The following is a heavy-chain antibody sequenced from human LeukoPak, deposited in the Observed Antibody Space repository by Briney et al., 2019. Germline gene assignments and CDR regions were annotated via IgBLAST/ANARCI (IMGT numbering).Heavy chain of an antibody. CDR3: ARRNGQDIVPTFRRRYYFDY. D-gene: IGHD5-12*01. J-gene: IGHJ4*02. CDR1: DGSFSGYY. Sequence: PSETLTLTCAVYDGSFSGYYWTWIRQPPGKGLEWIGEIIDTGSTKYNSSLKSRVTISVDTSKNQFSLSLDSVTAADTAVYYCARRNGQDIVPTFRRRYYFDYWGQGTLVTVSS. V-gene: IGHV4-34*12. CDR2: IIDTGST.